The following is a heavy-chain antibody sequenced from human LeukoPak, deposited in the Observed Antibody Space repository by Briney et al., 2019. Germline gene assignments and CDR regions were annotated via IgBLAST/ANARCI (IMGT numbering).Heavy chain of an antibody. CDR1: GYSFTSYW. D-gene: IGHD2-2*01. CDR3: ARRVSITPPNVVGENWFDP. CDR2: IYPGDSDT. J-gene: IGHJ5*02. Sequence: GESLKISRKGSGYSFTSYWIGWVRQMPGKGLEWMGIIYPGDSDTRYSPSFQGQVTISADKSISTAYLQWSSLKASDTAMYYCARRVSITPPNVVGENWFDPWGQGTLVTVSS. V-gene: IGHV5-51*01.